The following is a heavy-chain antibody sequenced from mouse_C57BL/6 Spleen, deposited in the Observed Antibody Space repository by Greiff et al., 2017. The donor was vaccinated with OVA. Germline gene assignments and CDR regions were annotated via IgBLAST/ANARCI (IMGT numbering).Heavy chain of an antibody. J-gene: IGHJ2*01. D-gene: IGHD2-4*01. CDR2: IRSKSSNYAT. Sequence: EVHLVESGGGLVQPKGSLKLSCAASGFTFNTYAMHWVRQAPGKGLEWVARIRSKSSNYATYYAVPVKDRFAIARDASQSMLYLQMNKLKTEDTAMYYGVREGDYVDACGYWGQGTTLTVSS. CDR1: GFTFNTYA. V-gene: IGHV10-3*01. CDR3: VREGDYVDACGY.